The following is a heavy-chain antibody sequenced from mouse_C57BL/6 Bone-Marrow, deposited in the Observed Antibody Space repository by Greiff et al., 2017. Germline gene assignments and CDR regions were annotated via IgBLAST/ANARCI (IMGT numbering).Heavy chain of an antibody. V-gene: IGHV5-17*01. CDR1: GFTFSDYG. J-gene: IGHJ1*03. Sequence: EVKLVESGGGLVKPGGSLKLSCAASGFTFSDYGMHWVRQAPEKGLEWVAYISSGSSTIYYADTVKGRFTISRDNAKNTLFLQMTSLRSEDTAMYYCARPTTVVARYFEVWGTGTTVTVSS. D-gene: IGHD1-1*01. CDR3: ARPTTVVARYFEV. CDR2: ISSGSSTI.